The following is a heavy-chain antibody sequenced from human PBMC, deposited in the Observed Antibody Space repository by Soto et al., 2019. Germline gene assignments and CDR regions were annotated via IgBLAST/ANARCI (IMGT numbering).Heavy chain of an antibody. V-gene: IGHV1-24*01. D-gene: IGHD2-2*01. Sequence: ASVKVSCKVSGYTLTELSMHWVRQAPGKGLEWMGGFDPEDGETIYAQKFQGRVTMTEDTSTDTAYMELSSLRSEDTAVYYCATSIIVVVPAAHENWFDPWGQGTLVTVSS. CDR2: FDPEDGET. J-gene: IGHJ5*02. CDR1: GYTLTELS. CDR3: ATSIIVVVPAAHENWFDP.